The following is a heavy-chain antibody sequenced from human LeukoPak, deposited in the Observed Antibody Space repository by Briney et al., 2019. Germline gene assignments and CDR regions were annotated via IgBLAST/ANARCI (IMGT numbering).Heavy chain of an antibody. D-gene: IGHD2-21*02. CDR2: ISYDGSNK. V-gene: IGHV3-30-3*01. Sequence: GGSLRLPCAASGFTFSSYAMHWVRQAPGKGLEWVAVISYDGSNKYYADSVKGRFTISRDNSKNTLYLQMNSLRAEDTAVYYCARTYCGGDCYDAFDIWGQGTMVTVSS. CDR3: ARTYCGGDCYDAFDI. CDR1: GFTFSSYA. J-gene: IGHJ3*02.